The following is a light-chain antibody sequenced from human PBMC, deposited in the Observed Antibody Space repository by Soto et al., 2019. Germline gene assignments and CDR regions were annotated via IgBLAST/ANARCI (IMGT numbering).Light chain of an antibody. V-gene: IGLV2-14*03. Sequence: QSALTQPASVSGSPGQSIAISCTGTSSDVGNYNFVSWYQQHPGKAPKLKIYDVSNRPSGISNRFSGSKSGNTASLTISGLQAEDEADYYCCSYTTSSTYVFGTGTKVTVL. CDR3: CSYTTSSTYV. CDR2: DVS. J-gene: IGLJ1*01. CDR1: SSDVGNYNF.